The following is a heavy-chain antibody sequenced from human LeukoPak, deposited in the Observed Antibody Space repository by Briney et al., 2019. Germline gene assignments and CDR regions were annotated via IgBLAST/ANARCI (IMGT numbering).Heavy chain of an antibody. J-gene: IGHJ3*02. CDR3: ARDVTYYYDSSGYPDAFDI. V-gene: IGHV1-18*01. Sequence: ASVKVSCKASGGTFSSYAISWVRQAPGQGLEWMGWISAYNGNTNYAQKLQGRVTMTTDTSTSTAYMELRSLRSDDTAVYYCARDVTYYYDSSGYPDAFDIWGQGTMVTVSS. CDR1: GGTFSSYA. D-gene: IGHD3-22*01. CDR2: ISAYNGNT.